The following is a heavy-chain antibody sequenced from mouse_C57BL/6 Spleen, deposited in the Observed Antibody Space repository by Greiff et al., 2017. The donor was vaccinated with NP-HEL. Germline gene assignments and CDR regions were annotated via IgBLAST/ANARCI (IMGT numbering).Heavy chain of an antibody. CDR2: ISNLAYSI. CDR1: GFTFSDYG. V-gene: IGHV5-15*01. J-gene: IGHJ4*01. Sequence: EVQLVESGGGLVQPGGSLKLSCAASGFTFSDYGMAWVRQAPRKGPEWVAFISNLAYSIYYADTVTGRFTFSRENAKNTLYLEMSGLRSEDTAMYYCARRGTVVATGDAMDYWGQGTSVTVSS. CDR3: ARRGTVVATGDAMDY. D-gene: IGHD1-1*01.